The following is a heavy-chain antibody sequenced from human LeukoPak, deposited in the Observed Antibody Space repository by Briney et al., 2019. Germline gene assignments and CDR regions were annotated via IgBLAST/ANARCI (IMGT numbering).Heavy chain of an antibody. J-gene: IGHJ5*02. D-gene: IGHD3-3*01. V-gene: IGHV1-18*01. Sequence: GASVKVSCKASGYTFTSYGISWVRQAPGQGLEWMGWISAYNGNTSYAQKLQGRVTMTTDTSTSTAYMELRSLRSDDTAVYYCARAPYDFWSGNNWFDPWGQGTLVTVSS. CDR1: GYTFTSYG. CDR2: ISAYNGNT. CDR3: ARAPYDFWSGNNWFDP.